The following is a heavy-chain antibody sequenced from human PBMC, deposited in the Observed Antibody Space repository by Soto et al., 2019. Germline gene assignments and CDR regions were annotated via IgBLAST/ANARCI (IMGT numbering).Heavy chain of an antibody. CDR2: IKQDGSEK. J-gene: IGHJ4*02. CDR3: AREIFYYDRSGYYGVMDY. D-gene: IGHD3-22*01. CDR1: GFTFSSHW. V-gene: IGHV3-7*03. Sequence: EVQLVESGGGLVQPGGSLRLSCAASGFTFSSHWMSWVRQAPGKGLEWVANIKQDGSEKYYVESVKGRFTISRDNVQNSLYVQMNSLRAEDTAVYYCAREIFYYDRSGYYGVMDYWGQGTLVTVSS.